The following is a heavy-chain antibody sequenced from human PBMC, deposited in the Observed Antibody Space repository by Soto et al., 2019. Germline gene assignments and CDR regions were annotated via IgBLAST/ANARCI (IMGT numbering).Heavy chain of an antibody. Sequence: SETLSLTCTVSGGSISSYYWSWIRQPPGKGLEWIGYIYYSGSTNYNPSLKSRVTISVDTSKNQFSLKLNSVTAEDTAVYYCARSGGSIDYWGQGTLVNVSS. J-gene: IGHJ4*02. V-gene: IGHV4-59*01. CDR3: ARSGGSIDY. CDR2: IYYSGST. D-gene: IGHD2-15*01. CDR1: GGSISSYY.